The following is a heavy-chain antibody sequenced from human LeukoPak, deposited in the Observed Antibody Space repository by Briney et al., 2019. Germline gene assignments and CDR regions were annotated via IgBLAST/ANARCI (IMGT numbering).Heavy chain of an antibody. V-gene: IGHV3-33*01. CDR3: ARDWSGSGWGSRAFDI. J-gene: IGHJ3*02. Sequence: GRSLRLSCAASGFTFSSYGMDWVRQAPGKGLEWVAVIWYDGSNKYYTDSVKGRFTISRDNSKNTLYLQMNSLRAEDTAVYYCARDWSGSGWGSRAFDIWGQGTMVTVSS. CDR1: GFTFSSYG. CDR2: IWYDGSNK. D-gene: IGHD6-19*01.